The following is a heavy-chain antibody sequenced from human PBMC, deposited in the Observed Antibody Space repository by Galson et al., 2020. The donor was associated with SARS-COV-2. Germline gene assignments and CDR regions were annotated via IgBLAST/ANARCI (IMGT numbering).Heavy chain of an antibody. CDR3: ARDDFHGLDG. V-gene: IGHV4-59*01. D-gene: IGHD2-21*02. J-gene: IGHJ6*02. CDR2: IYYTGGT. CDR1: GYSMNAFY. Sequence: SETLSLTFTVPGYSMNAFYWTWVRQPPGKGLEWIGYIYYTGGTRYTPSFDSRVTISLDRTRKQFFLSLNSVSAAVTAVYYGARDDFHGLDGWGQGTSVTVSS.